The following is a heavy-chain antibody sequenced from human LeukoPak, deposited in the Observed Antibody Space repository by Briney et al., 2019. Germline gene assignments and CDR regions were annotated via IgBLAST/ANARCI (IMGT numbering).Heavy chain of an antibody. CDR2: ISYDGSNK. Sequence: GGSLRLSCAASGFTFSSYAMHWVRQAPGKGLEWVAVISYDGSNKYYADSVKGRFTISRDNSKNTLYLQMNSLRAEDTAVYYCARGDYDFWSGYLKDYFDYWGQGTLVTVSS. CDR3: ARGDYDFWSGYLKDYFDY. D-gene: IGHD3-3*01. J-gene: IGHJ4*02. V-gene: IGHV3-30-3*01. CDR1: GFTFSSYA.